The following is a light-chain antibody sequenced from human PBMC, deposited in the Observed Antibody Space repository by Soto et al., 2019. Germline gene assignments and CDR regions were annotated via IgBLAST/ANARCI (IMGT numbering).Light chain of an antibody. J-gene: IGKJ2*01. CDR1: QSVNNN. CDR2: GAS. CDR3: QQYNNWPPDT. V-gene: IGKV3-15*01. Sequence: EIIWTQSPASLSVSPGERATLSCRASQSVNNNLAWYQQKRGQAPRLLIYGASTRATGIPGRFRGSGSGTEFTLTITSLQSEDFAVYFCQQYNNWPPDTFGQGTKLEIK.